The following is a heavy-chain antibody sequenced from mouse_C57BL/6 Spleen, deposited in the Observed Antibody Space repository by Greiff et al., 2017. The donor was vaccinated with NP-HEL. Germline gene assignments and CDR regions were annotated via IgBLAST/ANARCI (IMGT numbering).Heavy chain of an antibody. Sequence: EVMLVESGGGLVKPGGSLKLSCAASGFTFSSYAMSWVRQTPEKRLEWVATISDGGSYTYYPDNVKGRFTISRDNAKNNLYLQMSHLKSEDTAMYYCAREDYCGSSYDYWGQGTTLTVSS. CDR1: GFTFSSYA. CDR2: ISDGGSYT. D-gene: IGHD1-1*01. J-gene: IGHJ2*01. CDR3: AREDYCGSSYDY. V-gene: IGHV5-4*01.